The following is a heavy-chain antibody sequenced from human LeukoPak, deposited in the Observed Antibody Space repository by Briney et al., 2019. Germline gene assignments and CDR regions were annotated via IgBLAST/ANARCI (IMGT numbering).Heavy chain of an antibody. V-gene: IGHV3-30*03. Sequence: GGSLRLSCAASGFTFSSYWMSWVRQAPGKGLEWVAVISYDGSNKYYADSVKGRFTISRDNSKNTLYLQMDSLRAEDTAVYYCARGSSSSGGDYWGQGTLVTVSS. CDR3: ARGSSSSGGDY. D-gene: IGHD6-6*01. CDR2: ISYDGSNK. J-gene: IGHJ4*02. CDR1: GFTFSSYW.